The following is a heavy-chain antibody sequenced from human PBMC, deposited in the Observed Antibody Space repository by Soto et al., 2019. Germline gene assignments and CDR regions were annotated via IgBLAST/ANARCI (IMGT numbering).Heavy chain of an antibody. V-gene: IGHV3-33*01. J-gene: IGHJ5*02. Sequence: QVQLVESGGGVVQPGRSLRLSCAASGFTFSSYGMHWVRQAPGKGLEWVAVIWYDGSNKYYADSVKRRFTISRDNSKNTLYLQMNSLRAEDTAVYYCARDNWNLSPFGQGTLVTVSS. CDR1: GFTFSSYG. D-gene: IGHD1-7*01. CDR2: IWYDGSNK. CDR3: ARDNWNLSP.